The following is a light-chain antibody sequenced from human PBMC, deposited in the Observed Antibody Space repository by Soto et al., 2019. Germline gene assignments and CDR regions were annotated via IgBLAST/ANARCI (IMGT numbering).Light chain of an antibody. CDR2: GAS. CDR3: QQYHNWWT. V-gene: IGKV3-15*01. J-gene: IGKJ1*01. Sequence: EIVLTQSPGTLSLSPGEGATLSCRASQSINSFLAWYQQKPGQAPRLLIYGASTRATGIPARFSGSGSGTEFTLTISSLQSEDFAVYYCQQYHNWWTFGQGTKVDIK. CDR1: QSINSF.